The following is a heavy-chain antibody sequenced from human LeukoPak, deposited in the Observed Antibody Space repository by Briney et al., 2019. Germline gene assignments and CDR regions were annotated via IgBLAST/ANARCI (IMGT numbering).Heavy chain of an antibody. CDR1: GFTFSSYS. CDR2: ISSSSSTI. J-gene: IGHJ6*02. Sequence: TGGSLRLSCAASGFTFSSYSMNWVRQAPGKGLEWVSYISSSSSTIYYADSVKGRFTISRDNAKNSLYLQMNSLRAEDTAVYYCARGGPGWAAAPHYYYYYGMDVWGQGTTVTVSS. V-gene: IGHV3-48*01. D-gene: IGHD6-13*01. CDR3: ARGGPGWAAAPHYYYYYGMDV.